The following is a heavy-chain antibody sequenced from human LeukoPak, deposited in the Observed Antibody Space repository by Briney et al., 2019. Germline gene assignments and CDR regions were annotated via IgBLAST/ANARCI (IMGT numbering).Heavy chain of an antibody. D-gene: IGHD3-10*01. Sequence: GGSLRLSCAVSGFTVSSNYMAWVRQAPGKGLEWVSVIYSGGTTYYADSVKGRFTISRDNSKNTLYLQMNSLRAEDTAVYYCAKEVVGPGDPGVDYWGQGTLVTVSS. CDR2: IYSGGTT. CDR3: AKEVVGPGDPGVDY. CDR1: GFTVSSNY. J-gene: IGHJ4*02. V-gene: IGHV3-53*05.